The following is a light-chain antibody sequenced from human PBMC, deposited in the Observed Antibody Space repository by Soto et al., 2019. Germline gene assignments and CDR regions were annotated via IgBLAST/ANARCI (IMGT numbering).Light chain of an antibody. Sequence: EIVMTQSPATLSVSPGERATLSCRASETVSSNLAWYQQKLGQAPRLLIYGASTRATGIPARFSGSGSGTEFTLTISRLEPEDFAMYYCHQYGISPPVTFGQGTRLEIK. CDR3: HQYGISPPVT. J-gene: IGKJ5*01. V-gene: IGKV3-15*01. CDR1: ETVSSN. CDR2: GAS.